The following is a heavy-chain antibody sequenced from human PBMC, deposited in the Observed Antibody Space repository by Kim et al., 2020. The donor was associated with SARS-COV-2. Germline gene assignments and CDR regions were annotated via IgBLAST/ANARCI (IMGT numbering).Heavy chain of an antibody. Sequence: SVKVSCKASGGTFSSYAVSWVRQAPGQGLEWMGGIIPIFGTANYAQKFQGRVTITADESTSTAYMELSSLRSEDTAVYYCARDRGNYSSSVYYYGMDVWGQGTTVTVSS. CDR1: GGTFSSYA. CDR3: ARDRGNYSSSVYYYGMDV. V-gene: IGHV1-69*13. CDR2: IIPIFGTA. D-gene: IGHD6-13*01. J-gene: IGHJ6*02.